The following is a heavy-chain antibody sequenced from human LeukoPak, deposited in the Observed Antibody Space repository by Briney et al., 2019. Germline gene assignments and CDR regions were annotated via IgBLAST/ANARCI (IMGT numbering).Heavy chain of an antibody. D-gene: IGHD6-13*01. V-gene: IGHV4-39*01. Sequence: PSETLSLTCTVSGASISSTTYYWGWIRQPPRKGLEWIASIYYSGSTYYNPSLKSRVTISVDTSKNQFSLKLSSVTAADTAVYYCARAYFSSWYMNWFDPWGQGTLVTVSS. CDR1: GASISSTTYY. CDR3: ARAYFSSWYMNWFDP. CDR2: IYYSGST. J-gene: IGHJ5*02.